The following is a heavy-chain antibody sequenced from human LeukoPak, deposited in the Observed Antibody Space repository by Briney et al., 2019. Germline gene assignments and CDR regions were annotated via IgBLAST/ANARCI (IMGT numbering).Heavy chain of an antibody. CDR3: ARSKSYYDFWSGYYTNYYYMDV. CDR1: GGSFSGYY. CDR2: INHSGST. Sequence: SETLSLTCAVYGGSFSGYYWSWIRQPPGKGLEWIGEINHSGSTNYNPSLKSRVTILVDTSKNQFSLKLSSVTAADTAVYYCARSKSYYDFWSGYYTNYYYMDVWGKGTTVTVSS. J-gene: IGHJ6*03. D-gene: IGHD3-3*01. V-gene: IGHV4-34*01.